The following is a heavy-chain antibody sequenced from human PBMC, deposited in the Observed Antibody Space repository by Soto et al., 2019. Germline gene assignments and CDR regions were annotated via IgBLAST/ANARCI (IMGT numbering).Heavy chain of an antibody. V-gene: IGHV4-59*01. CDR1: CGSISSYY. CDR3: ARVDYGAPFDY. Sequence: NPSETLSLTCTVSCGSISSYYWSWIRQPPGKGLEWIGYIYYSGSTNYNPSPKSRVTISVGTSKNQFSLKLSSVTAADTAVYYCARVDYGAPFDYWGQGTLVTVSS. J-gene: IGHJ4*02. CDR2: IYYSGST. D-gene: IGHD4-17*01.